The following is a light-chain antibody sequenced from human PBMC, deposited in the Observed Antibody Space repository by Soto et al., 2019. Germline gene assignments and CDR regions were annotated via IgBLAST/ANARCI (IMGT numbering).Light chain of an antibody. Sequence: DIQMTQSPSTLSASVGDRVTITCRASQSISSWLAWYQQKPGKAPKLLIYDASSFESGVPSRCSGSGSGTEFTLTISSLQPDDFATYYGQQYNSYPWTFGQGTKVEIK. CDR2: DAS. J-gene: IGKJ1*01. CDR3: QQYNSYPWT. CDR1: QSISSW. V-gene: IGKV1-5*01.